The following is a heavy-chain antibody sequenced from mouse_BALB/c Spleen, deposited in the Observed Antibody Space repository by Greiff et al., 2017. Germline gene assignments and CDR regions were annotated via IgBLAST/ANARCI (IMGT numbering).Heavy chain of an antibody. CDR3: ARGNGNYDAMDY. CDR1: GFNIKDTY. D-gene: IGHD2-1*01. Sequence: VQLKESGAELVKPGASVKLSCTASGFNIKDTYMHWVKQRPEQGLEWIGRIDPANGNTKYDPKFQGKATITADTSSNTAYLQLSSLTSEDTAVYYCARGNGNYDAMDYWGQGTSVTVSS. CDR2: IDPANGNT. J-gene: IGHJ4*01. V-gene: IGHV14-3*02.